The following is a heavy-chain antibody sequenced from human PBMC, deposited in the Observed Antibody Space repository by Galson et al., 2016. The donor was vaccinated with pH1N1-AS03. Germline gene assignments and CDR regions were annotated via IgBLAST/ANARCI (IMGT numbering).Heavy chain of an antibody. CDR1: GFIFDNYA. J-gene: IGHJ6*02. CDR2: ISWKSVYI. Sequence: SLRLSCAASGFIFDNYAMHWVRQAPGKGLEWVSVISWKSVYIAYPDYLKGRFTITRDNAKNALHLQMNSLRPEDRGLYYCAKDSGRLTHYYYGMDVWGQGTTVTVSS. D-gene: IGHD2-15*01. CDR3: AKDSGRLTHYYYGMDV. V-gene: IGHV3-9*01.